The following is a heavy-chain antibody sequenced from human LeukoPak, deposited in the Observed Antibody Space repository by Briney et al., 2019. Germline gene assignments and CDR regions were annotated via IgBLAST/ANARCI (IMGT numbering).Heavy chain of an antibody. J-gene: IGHJ3*02. CDR3: ARGPGDFDASDI. CDR1: GGSISSGGYY. D-gene: IGHD1-14*01. CDR2: IKENGNEQ. V-gene: IGHV3-7*01. Sequence: PSETLSLTCTVSGGSISSGGYYWSWVRQAPGKGPEWVAHIKENGNEQYYADSVKGRFTISRDNVKQSLGLQMNSLRVEDTAVYYCARGPGDFDASDIWGQGTMVTVSS.